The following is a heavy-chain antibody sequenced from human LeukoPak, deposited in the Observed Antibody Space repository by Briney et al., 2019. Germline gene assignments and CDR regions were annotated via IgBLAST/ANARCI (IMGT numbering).Heavy chain of an antibody. Sequence: SETLSLTCTVSGGSISTYSWNWIRQPPGKGLEWIGYISYSGSTNFNPSLKSRVTISVDTSKNQFSLKLSSVTAADTAVYYCAGGFYRSGVDYWGQGTRVTVSS. CDR1: GGSISTYS. V-gene: IGHV4-59*01. J-gene: IGHJ4*02. CDR2: ISYSGST. CDR3: AGGFYRSGVDY. D-gene: IGHD6-19*01.